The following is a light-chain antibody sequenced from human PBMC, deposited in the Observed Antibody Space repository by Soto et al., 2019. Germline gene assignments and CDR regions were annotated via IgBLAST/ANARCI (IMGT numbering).Light chain of an antibody. Sequence: QSALTQPASVSDSPGQSITISCTGTSSDVGSYNYVSWYQQHPGKAPKLMIYEVSNRPSGVSDRFSGSKSGNTASLTISGLQAEDEADYYCSSYTSTATRVFGGGTKLTVL. CDR3: SSYTSTATRV. CDR2: EVS. CDR1: SSDVGSYNY. V-gene: IGLV2-14*01. J-gene: IGLJ3*02.